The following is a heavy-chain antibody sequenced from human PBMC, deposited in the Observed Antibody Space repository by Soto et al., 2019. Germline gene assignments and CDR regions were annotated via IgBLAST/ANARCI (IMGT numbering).Heavy chain of an antibody. J-gene: IGHJ4*02. CDR1: GGSVSNSNYY. D-gene: IGHD2-8*01. Sequence: SETLSLTCTVSGGSVSNSNYYWGWIRQSPGKGLEWIGSVYYRGRSYSKSTVKSRVTISVDTSKNQFSLNLNSVTASDTAVYYCVSQRTSVLTQAYFDYWGPGALVTVSS. CDR2: VYYRGRS. V-gene: IGHV4-39*01. CDR3: VSQRTSVLTQAYFDY.